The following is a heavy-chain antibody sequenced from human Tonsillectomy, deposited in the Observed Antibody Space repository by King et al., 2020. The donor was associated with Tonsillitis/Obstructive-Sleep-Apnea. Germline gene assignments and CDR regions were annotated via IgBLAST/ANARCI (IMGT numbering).Heavy chain of an antibody. D-gene: IGHD5-12*01. CDR2: IYPGYLST. CDR3: ARLPYSAYELYFDY. CDR1: GYSFTNYW. Sequence: QLVQSGAEVKKPGEALKISCKGSGYSFTNYWIGWVRLMPGKGLEWLGIIYPGYLSTRYSPSFQGHFTISADKSISTAYLQWSSLKASDTAVYYCARLPYSAYELYFDYWGQGTLVTVSS. J-gene: IGHJ4*02. V-gene: IGHV5-51*01.